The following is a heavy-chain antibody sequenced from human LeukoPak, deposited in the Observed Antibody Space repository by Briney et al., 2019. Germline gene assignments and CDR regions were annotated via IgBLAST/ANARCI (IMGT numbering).Heavy chain of an antibody. D-gene: IGHD6-19*01. CDR3: ARVRLGRGLDY. J-gene: IGHJ4*02. CDR1: GDSISSSY. Sequence: SETLSLTCTVSGDSISSSYWGWIRQPAGKGLERIGRIHTSGSTYYSPSLKSRVTMSVDTSTNQFSLKLSSVTAADTAMYYCARVRLGRGLDYWGQGTLVTVSS. V-gene: IGHV4-4*07. CDR2: IHTSGST.